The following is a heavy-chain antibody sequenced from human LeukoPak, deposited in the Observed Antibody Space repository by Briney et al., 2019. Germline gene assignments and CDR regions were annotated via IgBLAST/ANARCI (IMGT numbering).Heavy chain of an antibody. Sequence: GGSLRLSCSASGFTFSTYWMSWVRQAPGKGLEWVANMKRDGSEIYYVDSEKGRFTTSRDNAKNSLYLQMNSLRAEDTAVYYCMTAAGYNFGQYWGQGTLVTVSS. CDR2: MKRDGSEI. CDR1: GFTFSTYW. V-gene: IGHV3-7*01. D-gene: IGHD5-18*01. CDR3: MTAAGYNFGQY. J-gene: IGHJ4*02.